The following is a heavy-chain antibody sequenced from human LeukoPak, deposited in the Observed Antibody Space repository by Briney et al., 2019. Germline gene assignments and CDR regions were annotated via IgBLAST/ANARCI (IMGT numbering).Heavy chain of an antibody. CDR3: ARTRFNCSGGSCLYYFDY. CDR2: IYYSGST. Sequence: SETLSLTCTVSGGSISSYYWSWIRQPPGKGLEWIGYIYYSGSTNYNSSLKSRVTISIDTSKNQFSLKLSSVTAADTAVYYCARTRFNCSGGSCLYYFDYWGRGTLVTVSS. CDR1: GGSISSYY. V-gene: IGHV4-59*08. D-gene: IGHD2-15*01. J-gene: IGHJ4*02.